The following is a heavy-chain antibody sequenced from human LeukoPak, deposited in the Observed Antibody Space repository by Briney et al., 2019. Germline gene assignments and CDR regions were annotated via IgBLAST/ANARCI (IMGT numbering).Heavy chain of an antibody. D-gene: IGHD5-24*01. V-gene: IGHV3-23*01. J-gene: IGHJ4*02. CDR2: ISGNGDIT. CDR1: GFTFSNYA. Sequence: GGSLRLSCAASGFTFSNYAMSWVRQAPGKGLEWVSAISGNGDITYYTDSVKGRFTISRDNSKNTLYLQMNSLRAEDTAVYYCAKARDGYNDYWGQGTLVTVSS. CDR3: AKARDGYNDY.